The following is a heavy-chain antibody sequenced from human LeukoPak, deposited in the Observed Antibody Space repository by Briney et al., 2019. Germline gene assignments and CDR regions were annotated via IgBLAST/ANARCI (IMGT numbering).Heavy chain of an antibody. V-gene: IGHV1-46*01. CDR3: ARGRHYYDSSDYYYEGGGFDI. Sequence: ASVKVSCKASGDTFSSHYMHWVRQAPGQGLEWMGIINPSGGSTNYAQKFQGRLTMTRDMSTSTVYMELSSLRSDDTAVYYCARGRHYYDSSDYYYEGGGFDIWGQGTMVTVSS. J-gene: IGHJ3*02. CDR2: INPSGGST. CDR1: GDTFSSHY. D-gene: IGHD3-22*01.